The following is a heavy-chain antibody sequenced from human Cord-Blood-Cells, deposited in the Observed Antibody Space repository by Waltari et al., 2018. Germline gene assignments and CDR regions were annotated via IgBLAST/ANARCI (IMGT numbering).Heavy chain of an antibody. J-gene: IGHJ4*02. V-gene: IGHV3-74*01. CDR3: AREDSYYGSGDY. Sequence: EVQLVESGGGLVQPGGSLSRACAAPGCTFRSYWIHGAGQAPGKGLVWVSRINSDGSSTSYADSVKGRFTISRDNAKNTLYLQMNSLRAEDTAVYYCAREDSYYGSGDYWGQGTLVTVSS. D-gene: IGHD3-10*01. CDR2: INSDGSST. CDR1: GCTFRSYW.